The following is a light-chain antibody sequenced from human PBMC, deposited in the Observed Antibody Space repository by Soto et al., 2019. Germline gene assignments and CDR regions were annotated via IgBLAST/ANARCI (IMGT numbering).Light chain of an antibody. CDR2: DVS. Sequence: QSVLTQPASVSGSPGQSITISCTGSISDIGTYNYVSWYQQHSGKAPRLIISDVSDRPSGVSNRFSGSKSGNSASLTISGLQPEDEAHYYCSSSTPTGILYVFGTGTKVTVL. J-gene: IGLJ1*01. CDR1: ISDIGTYNY. CDR3: SSSTPTGILYV. V-gene: IGLV2-14*03.